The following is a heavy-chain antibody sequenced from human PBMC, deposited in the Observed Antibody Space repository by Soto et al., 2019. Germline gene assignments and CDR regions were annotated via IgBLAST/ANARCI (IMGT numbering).Heavy chain of an antibody. D-gene: IGHD2-2*01. J-gene: IGHJ6*02. CDR2: INHSGST. V-gene: IGHV4-34*01. Sequence: WETLSLTCAVYGGSFSGYYRSWIRQPPGKGLELIEEINHSGSTNYNPSLKSRVTISVDTSKNQFSLKLSSVTPADTGVYHCARGRKGYCSSTSCYYGMDVWGQGTTVTVSS. CDR3: ARGRKGYCSSTSCYYGMDV. CDR1: GGSFSGYY.